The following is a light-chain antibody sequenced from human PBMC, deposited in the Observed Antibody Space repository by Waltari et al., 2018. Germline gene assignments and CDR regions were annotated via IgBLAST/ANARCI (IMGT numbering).Light chain of an antibody. CDR2: EVS. CDR1: STALRSHIY. J-gene: IGLJ2*01. V-gene: IGLV2-8*01. CDR3: GSYVGSQKL. Sequence: QSALTQPPSASGSPGQSVTISCPGPSTALRSHIYVSWYQQHPGKAPKTTMYEVSKRPSGVPDRFSGSKSGNTASLTVSGLQAEDEADYYCGSYVGSQKLFGGGTKLTVL.